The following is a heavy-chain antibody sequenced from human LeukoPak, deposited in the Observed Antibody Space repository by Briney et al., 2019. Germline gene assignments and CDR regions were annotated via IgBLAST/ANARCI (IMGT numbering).Heavy chain of an antibody. CDR3: ATDPLEKLWFGES. J-gene: IGHJ4*02. D-gene: IGHD3-10*01. CDR2: IYYSGST. V-gene: IGHV4-39*01. CDR1: GGSISSSSYY. Sequence: SETLSLTCTVSGGSISSSSYYWGWIRQPPGTGLEWIGSIYYSGSTYYNPSLKSRVTISVDTSKNQFSLKLSSVTAADTAVYYCATDPLEKLWFGESGGQGTLVTVSS.